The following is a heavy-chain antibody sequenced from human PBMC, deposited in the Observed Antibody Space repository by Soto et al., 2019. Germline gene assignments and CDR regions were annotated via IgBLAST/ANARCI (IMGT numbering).Heavy chain of an antibody. CDR1: GFTFDDYA. D-gene: IGHD3-10*01. J-gene: IGHJ6*02. V-gene: IGHV3-9*01. CDR3: AKEGPGYMVRGWLDV. CDR2: ISWNSGSI. Sequence: SLRLSCAASGFTFDDYAMHWVRQAPGKGLEWVSGISWNSGSIGYADSVKGRFTISRDNAKNSLYLQMNSLRAEDTALYYCAKEGPGYMVRGWLDVWGQGTTVTVSS.